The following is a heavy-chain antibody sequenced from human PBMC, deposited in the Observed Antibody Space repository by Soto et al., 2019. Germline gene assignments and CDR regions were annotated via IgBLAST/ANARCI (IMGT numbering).Heavy chain of an antibody. V-gene: IGHV4-34*01. CDR3: ASRVTRTRGDY. CDR1: GGSFSGYY. CDR2: INHSGST. J-gene: IGHJ4*02. Sequence: SETLSLTCAVYGGSFSGYYWSWIRQPPGKGLEWIGEINHSGSTNYNPSLKSRVTISVDTSKNQFSLKLSSVTAADTAVYYCASRVTRTRGDYWGQGTLVTVS. D-gene: IGHD3-10*01.